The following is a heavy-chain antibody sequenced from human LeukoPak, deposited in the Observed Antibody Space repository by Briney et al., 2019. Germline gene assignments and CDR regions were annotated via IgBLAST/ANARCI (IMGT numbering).Heavy chain of an antibody. CDR3: ARVPQYFDWLFVFDY. V-gene: IGHV3-48*01. D-gene: IGHD3-9*01. Sequence: GGSLRLSCAASGFTFRSYSMNWVRQAPGKGLEWVSYINIGSTTLYYADSVRGRFTISRDDAKNSLYLQMNNLGTEDTAVYYCARVPQYFDWLFVFDYWGQGALVTVSS. CDR1: GFTFRSYS. CDR2: INIGSTTL. J-gene: IGHJ4*02.